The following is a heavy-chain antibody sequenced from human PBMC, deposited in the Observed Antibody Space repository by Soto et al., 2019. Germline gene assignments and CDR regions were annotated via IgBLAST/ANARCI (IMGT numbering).Heavy chain of an antibody. CDR2: ISGSGGST. V-gene: IGHV3-23*01. CDR1: GFTFSSYA. D-gene: IGHD2-21*02. J-gene: IGHJ4*02. Sequence: EVQLLESGGGLVQPGGSLRLSCAASGFTFSSYAMSRVRQAPGKGLEWVSAISGSGGSTYYADSVKGRFTISRDNSKNTLYLQMNSLRAEDTAVYYCAKGSLAYCGGDCYSPFDYWGQGTLVTVSS. CDR3: AKGSLAYCGGDCYSPFDY.